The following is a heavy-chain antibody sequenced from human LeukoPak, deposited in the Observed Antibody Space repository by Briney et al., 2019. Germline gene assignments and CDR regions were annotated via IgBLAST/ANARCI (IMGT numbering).Heavy chain of an antibody. Sequence: SETLSLTCTDSGGSISSFYWSWIRQPAGKGLEWIGRIYTSGSNYNPSLKSRVTMSVDTSKNQFSLKLNSVTAADTAVYYCTREPWSSGSGSYPDSWGQGILVTVSS. CDR3: TREPWSSGSGSYPDS. J-gene: IGHJ4*02. D-gene: IGHD3-10*01. V-gene: IGHV4-4*07. CDR2: IYTSGS. CDR1: GGSISSFY.